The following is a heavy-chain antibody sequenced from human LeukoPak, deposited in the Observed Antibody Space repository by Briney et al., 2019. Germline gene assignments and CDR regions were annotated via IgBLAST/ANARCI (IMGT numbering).Heavy chain of an antibody. CDR2: ISTGSRYT. V-gene: IGHV3-11*05. Sequence: GGSLRLSCAASGFTFSGFYMSWVRQAPGKGLEWLAYISTGSRYTLYGDSVKSRFTVSRDDAQNSVFLQMNSLRADDTAVYYCARDRAGSGSYYNNAHGVDVWGQGTTVSVSS. J-gene: IGHJ6*02. CDR1: GFTFSGFY. CDR3: ARDRAGSGSYYNNAHGVDV. D-gene: IGHD3-10*01.